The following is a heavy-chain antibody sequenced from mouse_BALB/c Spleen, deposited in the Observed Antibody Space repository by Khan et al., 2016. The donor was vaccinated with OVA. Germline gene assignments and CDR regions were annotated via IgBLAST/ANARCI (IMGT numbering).Heavy chain of an antibody. Sequence: QVQLQQSGAELVRPGVSVKISCKGSGYTFTDYTIHWMKQSHTKSLEWIGIISTYYGDAKYNQKFKDRDTMTVDKSSNTAYMEIARLTSDDSDSYFCSRSFTTTASLYSIDYWGQGTSVPVSS. J-gene: IGHJ4*01. V-gene: IGHV1S137*01. CDR3: SRSFTTTASLYSIDY. CDR2: ISTYYGDA. D-gene: IGHD1-1*01. CDR1: GYTFTDYT.